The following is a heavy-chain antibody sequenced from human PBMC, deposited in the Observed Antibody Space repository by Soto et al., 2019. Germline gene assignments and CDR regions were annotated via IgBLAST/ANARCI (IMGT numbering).Heavy chain of an antibody. CDR3: AKDSIPSWPAPGNY. V-gene: IGHV3-23*01. Sequence: GGSLRLSCAASGFTFSSYAMSWVRQAPGKGLEWVSAISGSGGSTYYADSVKGRFTISRGNSKNTLYLQMNSLRAEDTAVYYCAKDSIPSWPAPGNYWGQGTLVTVS. CDR1: GFTFSSYA. CDR2: ISGSGGST. J-gene: IGHJ4*02. D-gene: IGHD2-2*01.